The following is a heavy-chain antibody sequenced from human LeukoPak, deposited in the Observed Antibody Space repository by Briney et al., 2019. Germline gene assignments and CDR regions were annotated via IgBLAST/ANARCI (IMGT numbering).Heavy chain of an antibody. V-gene: IGHV3-64D*06. CDR1: GFTFTSYA. J-gene: IGHJ2*01. D-gene: IGHD3-3*01. Sequence: GGSLRLSCSASGFTFTSYAMHWVRQAPGKGLQYVSAISANGGSTYYADSVKGRITISRDNSKNTLYLQMSSLRAEDTAFYYCVKDQTGVGIGTGLLDLWGRGTLVTVSS. CDR2: ISANGGST. CDR3: VKDQTGVGIGTGLLDL.